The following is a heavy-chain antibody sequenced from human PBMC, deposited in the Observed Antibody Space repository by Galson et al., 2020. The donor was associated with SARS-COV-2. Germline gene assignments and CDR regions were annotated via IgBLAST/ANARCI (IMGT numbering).Heavy chain of an antibody. CDR1: GFTFSDYY. J-gene: IGHJ4*02. CDR2: ISNSSSYT. V-gene: IGHV3-11*06. Sequence: GGSLRLSCAASGFTFSDYYISWIRQAPAKGLEWVSYISNSSSYTNYADSVKGRFTISRDNAKNSLYLQMNSLRAEDTAVYYCARDWMITGTTAVDYWGQGTLVTGSS. D-gene: IGHD1-7*01. CDR3: ARDWMITGTTAVDY.